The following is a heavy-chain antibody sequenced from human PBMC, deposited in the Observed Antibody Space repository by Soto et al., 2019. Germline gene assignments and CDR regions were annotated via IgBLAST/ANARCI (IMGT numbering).Heavy chain of an antibody. Sequence: PTLVNPTETLTLTCTVSGFSLSNARMGVSWIRQPPGKALEWLAHIFSNDEKSYSTSLKSRLTISKDTSKSQVVLTMTNMDPVDTATYYCARTNYYDSSGYYYYFDYWGQGTLVTVSS. J-gene: IGHJ4*02. V-gene: IGHV2-26*01. D-gene: IGHD3-22*01. CDR1: GFSLSNARMG. CDR3: ARTNYYDSSGYYYYFDY. CDR2: IFSNDEK.